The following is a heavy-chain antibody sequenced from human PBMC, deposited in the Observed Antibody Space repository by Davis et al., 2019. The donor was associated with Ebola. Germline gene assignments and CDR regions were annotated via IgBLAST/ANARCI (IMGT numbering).Heavy chain of an antibody. CDR2: INPSGGST. CDR3: AHSTSYPGDYYYYYGMDV. D-gene: IGHD2-2*01. Sequence: ASVKVSCKASGYTFTSYYIHWVRQAPGQGLEWMGIINPSGGSTSYAQKFQGRVTMTRDTSTSTVYMELSSLRSEDTAVYYCAHSTSYPGDYYYYYGMDVWGKGTTVTVSS. J-gene: IGHJ6*04. CDR1: GYTFTSYY. V-gene: IGHV1-46*01.